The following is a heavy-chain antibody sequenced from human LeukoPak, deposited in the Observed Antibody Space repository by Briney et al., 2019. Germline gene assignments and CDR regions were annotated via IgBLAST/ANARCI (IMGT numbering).Heavy chain of an antibody. V-gene: IGHV4-34*01. Sequence: PSETLSLTCAVYGGSFSGYYWSWIRQPPGKGLEWIGEINHSGSTNYNPSLKSRVTISVDTSKNQFSLSLSSVTAADTAKYYCARVGTFWHVVDWGQGTLVTVSS. CDR1: GGSFSGYY. D-gene: IGHD2/OR15-2a*01. CDR2: INHSGST. J-gene: IGHJ4*02. CDR3: ARVGTFWHVVD.